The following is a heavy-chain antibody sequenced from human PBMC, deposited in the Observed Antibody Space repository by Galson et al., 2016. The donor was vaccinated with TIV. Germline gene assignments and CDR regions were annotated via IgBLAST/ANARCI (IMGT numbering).Heavy chain of an antibody. Sequence: SLRLSCAASGFPFNSYGSYGMNWVRQAPGKGLEWVSAISDSGDSTYYADSVKGRFTISRDNSKNTLYLQMNSLRVEDTAVYYCSSSSEDYWGQGTLVTVSS. CDR1: GFPFNSYGSYG. D-gene: IGHD6-6*01. CDR2: ISDSGDST. J-gene: IGHJ4*02. V-gene: IGHV3-23*01. CDR3: SSSSEDY.